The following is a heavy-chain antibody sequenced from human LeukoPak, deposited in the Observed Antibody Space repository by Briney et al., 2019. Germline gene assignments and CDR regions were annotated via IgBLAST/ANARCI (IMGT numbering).Heavy chain of an antibody. CDR1: GFTLSSYA. CDR3: ARDREDCSSTSCYDPAFDI. D-gene: IGHD2-2*01. Sequence: GRPLRLSCAASGFTLSSYAMHWVPQAAGKGLAWVAVISYDGSNKYYADSVKGRFTISRDNSKNTLYLQMNSLRAEDTAVYYCARDREDCSSTSCYDPAFDIWGQGTMVTVSS. CDR2: ISYDGSNK. J-gene: IGHJ3*02. V-gene: IGHV3-30*04.